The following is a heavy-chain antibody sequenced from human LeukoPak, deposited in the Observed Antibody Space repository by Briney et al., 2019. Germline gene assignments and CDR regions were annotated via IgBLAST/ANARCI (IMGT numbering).Heavy chain of an antibody. CDR3: ASGITMIVGGAFDI. CDR2: ISYDGSNK. CDR1: GFTFSSYA. J-gene: IGHJ3*02. Sequence: GGSLRLSCAASGFTFSSYAMHWVRQAPGKGLEWVAVISYDGSNKYYADSVKGRFTISRDNSKNTLYLLMNSLRAEDTAVYYCASGITMIVGGAFDIWGQGTMVTVSS. V-gene: IGHV3-30-3*01. D-gene: IGHD3-22*01.